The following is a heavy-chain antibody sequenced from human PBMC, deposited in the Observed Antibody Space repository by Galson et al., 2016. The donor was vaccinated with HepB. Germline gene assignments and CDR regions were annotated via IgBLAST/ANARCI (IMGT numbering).Heavy chain of an antibody. D-gene: IGHD2-2*01. CDR1: GFSFSDYA. J-gene: IGHJ6*03. V-gene: IGHV3-23*01. CDR2: INGGDNGGGIGP. CDR3: AKGVCISTSCYAGFAGSHYMDV. Sequence: SLRLSCAGSGFSFSDYAMTWVRQAPGKGLEWVSSINGGDNGGGIGPYYADSVKGRFTISRDNAKNTLYLQMNSLRAEDTAVYYFAKGVCISTSCYAGFAGSHYMDVWGKGTTVTVSS.